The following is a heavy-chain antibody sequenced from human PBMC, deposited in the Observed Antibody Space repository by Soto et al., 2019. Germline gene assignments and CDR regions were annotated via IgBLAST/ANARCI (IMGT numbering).Heavy chain of an antibody. CDR3: ARWGGSASIPYFDY. J-gene: IGHJ4*02. CDR2: IWYDGGDK. D-gene: IGHD3-10*01. CDR1: GFNFNRYG. V-gene: IGHV3-33*01. Sequence: GGSLRLSCPASGFNFNRYGMLWVRQAPGKGLEWMAVIWYDGGDKNYADSVKGRFTISRDNPKNTLYLQMNSLRVEDTAVYYCARWGGSASIPYFDYWGRGT.